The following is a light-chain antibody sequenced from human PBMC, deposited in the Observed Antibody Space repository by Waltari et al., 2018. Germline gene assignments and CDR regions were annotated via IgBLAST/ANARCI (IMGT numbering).Light chain of an antibody. CDR2: DSS. Sequence: EIVLTQSPGTLSLSPGEAATPSCRASQTVANTYLAWYQQKPGQAPRLLISDSSRRATGIPDRFRGSGSGTDFTLTITRLEPEDFAVYYCQQYGRSPQTFGQGTRVEIK. J-gene: IGKJ1*01. CDR3: QQYGRSPQT. V-gene: IGKV3-20*01. CDR1: QTVANTY.